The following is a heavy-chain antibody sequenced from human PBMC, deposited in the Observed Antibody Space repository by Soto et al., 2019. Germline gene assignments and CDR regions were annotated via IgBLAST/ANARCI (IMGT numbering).Heavy chain of an antibody. Sequence: ASVKVSCKASGYTFTSYAMHWVRQAPGQRLEWMGWINAGNGNTKYSQKFQGRVPITRDTSASTAYMELSSLRSEDTAVYYCATCGEDSSGYTYYYYGMDVWGQGTTVTVSS. CDR1: GYTFTSYA. CDR3: ATCGEDSSGYTYYYYGMDV. D-gene: IGHD3-22*01. V-gene: IGHV1-3*01. J-gene: IGHJ6*02. CDR2: INAGNGNT.